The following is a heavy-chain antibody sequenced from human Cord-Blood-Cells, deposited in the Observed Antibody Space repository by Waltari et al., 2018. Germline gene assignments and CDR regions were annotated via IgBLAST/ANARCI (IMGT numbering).Heavy chain of an antibody. D-gene: IGHD1-26*01. CDR2: IRSKANSYAT. CDR3: TTRPPSVVGATDY. Sequence: EVPLVVSGGGLVQPGGSLKLSCAASGFPVRGFELHWFGHASGKGLEWVSRIRSKANSYATAYAASVKGRFTISRDDSKNTAYLQMNSLKTEDTAVYYCTTRPPSVVGATDYWGQGTLVTVSS. V-gene: IGHV3-73*01. CDR1: GFPVRGFE. J-gene: IGHJ4*02.